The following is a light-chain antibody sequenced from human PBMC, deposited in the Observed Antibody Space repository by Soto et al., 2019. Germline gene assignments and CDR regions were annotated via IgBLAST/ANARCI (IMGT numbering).Light chain of an antibody. Sequence: EIVLTQSPATLSVSPGERATLSCRAGQSVSGHLDWYQQKPGQAPRLLIYDASTRATGIPARFSGSGSGAEFTLTISSLQSEDFAVYYCQQYHNWPLTFGGGTKVDI. V-gene: IGKV3-15*01. CDR2: DAS. J-gene: IGKJ4*01. CDR3: QQYHNWPLT. CDR1: QSVSGH.